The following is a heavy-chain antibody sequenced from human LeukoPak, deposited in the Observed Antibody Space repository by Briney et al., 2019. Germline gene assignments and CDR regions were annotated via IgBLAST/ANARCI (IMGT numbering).Heavy chain of an antibody. J-gene: IGHJ1*01. Sequence: ASVKVSCKASGYTFTSYGISWVRQAPGQGLEWMGWISAYNGNTNYAQKLQGRVTMTTDTSTSTAYMELSSLRSEDTAVYYCARLEGQGYYYDSSGSHRQHFQHWGQGTLVTVSP. CDR3: ARLEGQGYYYDSSGSHRQHFQH. CDR2: ISAYNGNT. V-gene: IGHV1-18*01. D-gene: IGHD3-22*01. CDR1: GYTFTSYG.